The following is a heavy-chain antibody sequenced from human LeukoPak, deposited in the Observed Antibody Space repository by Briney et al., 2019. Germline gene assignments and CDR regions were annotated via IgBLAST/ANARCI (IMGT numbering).Heavy chain of an antibody. CDR1: GYIISSYA. J-gene: IGHJ6*02. CDR3: ARATVIVPAARLDV. CDR2: INAGNGNT. V-gene: IGHV1-3*01. D-gene: IGHD2-2*01. Sequence: GASVKVSCKASGYIISSYAMHWVRQASGQRLEWMGWINAGNGNTKYSQKFQDRVTITRDTSASTAYMELSSLGSGDTAVYYCARATVIVPAARLDVWGQGTTVIVSS.